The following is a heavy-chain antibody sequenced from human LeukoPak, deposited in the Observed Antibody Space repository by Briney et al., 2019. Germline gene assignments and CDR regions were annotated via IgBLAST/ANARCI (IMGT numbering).Heavy chain of an antibody. CDR3: AKVAGYSYGYEVDY. D-gene: IGHD5-18*01. CDR1: GLPFISYG. V-gene: IGHV3-30*02. CDR2: IGYEGSNK. J-gene: IGHJ4*02. Sequence: GGSLHLSCEAPGLPFISYGINWVRKAQGKGLEGVAFIGYEGSNKYYEDSVKGGLTISRDNSKNTRDVKMRGLRAEDTPVYYCAKVAGYSYGYEVDYGGQGTLVTVSP.